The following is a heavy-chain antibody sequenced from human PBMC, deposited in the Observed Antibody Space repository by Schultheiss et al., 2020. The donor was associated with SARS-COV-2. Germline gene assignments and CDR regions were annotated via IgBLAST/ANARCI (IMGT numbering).Heavy chain of an antibody. CDR2: IYSSGST. CDR1: GGSISSSSYY. V-gene: IGHV4-61*02. Sequence: SETLSLTCTVSGGSISSSSYYWSWIRQPAGKGLEWIGRIYSSGSTNYNPSLKSRVTMSMDTSKNQFSLKLTSVIAADTAVYYCARGGWFDPWGQGTLVTVSS. J-gene: IGHJ5*02. CDR3: ARGGWFDP. D-gene: IGHD3-16*01.